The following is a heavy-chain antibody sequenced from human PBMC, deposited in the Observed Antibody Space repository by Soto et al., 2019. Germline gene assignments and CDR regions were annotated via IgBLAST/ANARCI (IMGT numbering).Heavy chain of an antibody. J-gene: IGHJ3*02. V-gene: IGHV3-7*01. CDR1: GFTFSSYG. CDR2: IKEDGSET. D-gene: IGHD3-10*01. Sequence: GGSLRLSCAASGFTFSSYGMHWVRQAPGKGLEWLANIKEDGSETSYVDSAKGRFTISRDNSKDSLYLQMSGLRAEDTAVYYCVTSGGSGRSGSYEVFDIWGQGTMVTV. CDR3: VTSGGSGRSGSYEVFDI.